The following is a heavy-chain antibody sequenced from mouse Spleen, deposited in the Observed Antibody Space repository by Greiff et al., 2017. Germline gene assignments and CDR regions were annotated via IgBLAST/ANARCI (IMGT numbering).Heavy chain of an antibody. CDR3: ARQTVTTGGAMDY. CDR1: GYTFTSYW. J-gene: IGHJ4*01. D-gene: IGHD2-5*01. CDR2: IDPSDSYT. Sequence: QVQLQQPGAELVMPGASVKLSCKASGYTFTSYWMHWVKQRPGQGLEWIGEIDPSDSYTNYNQKFKGKATLTVDKSSSTAYMQLSSLTSEDSAVYYCARQTVTTGGAMDYWGQGTSVTVSS. V-gene: IGHV1-69*01.